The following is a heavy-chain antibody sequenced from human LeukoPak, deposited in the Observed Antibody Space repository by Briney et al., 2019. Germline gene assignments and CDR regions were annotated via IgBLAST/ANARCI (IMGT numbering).Heavy chain of an antibody. CDR1: GGTFISYA. V-gene: IGHV1-69*04. CDR2: IIPILGIA. CDR3: ASSSHGGNGGY. Sequence: GASVKVSCKASGGTFISYAISWVRQAPGQGLEWMGRIIPILGIANYAQKFQGRVTITADKSTSTAYMELSSLRSEDTAVYYCASSSHGGNGGYWGQGTLVTVSS. J-gene: IGHJ4*02. D-gene: IGHD4-23*01.